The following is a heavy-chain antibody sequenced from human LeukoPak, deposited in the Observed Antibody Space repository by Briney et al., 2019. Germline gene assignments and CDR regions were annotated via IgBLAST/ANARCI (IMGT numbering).Heavy chain of an antibody. D-gene: IGHD3-3*01. CDR1: AFTFSSIV. Sequence: GGSLTPSCAASAFTFSSIVMSWVRQAPGEGLEWVSATSGSGASTYHAVSVNGRFTISRDNSKNTLYLQMHSLRAEDTAVYYCAKDGPHEYYDFWSGYYRTMACFQHWGQGTLVTVSS. J-gene: IGHJ1*01. V-gene: IGHV3-23*01. CDR2: TSGSGAST. CDR3: AKDGPHEYYDFWSGYYRTMACFQH.